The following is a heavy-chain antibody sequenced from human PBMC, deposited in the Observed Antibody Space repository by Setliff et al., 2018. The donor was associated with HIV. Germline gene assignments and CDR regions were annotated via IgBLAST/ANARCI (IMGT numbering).Heavy chain of an antibody. Sequence: ASVKVSCKASGYTFTDYYMHWVQQAPGKGLEWMGRVDPKNGKTLYAENLRGRITITADTSTDTAYMELNSLRSEDTAMYYCATLDYYGSQTYNLALHYWGQGTLVTVST. CDR1: GYTFTDYY. V-gene: IGHV1-69-2*01. CDR3: ATLDYYGSQTYNLALHY. D-gene: IGHD3-10*01. CDR2: VDPKNGKT. J-gene: IGHJ4*02.